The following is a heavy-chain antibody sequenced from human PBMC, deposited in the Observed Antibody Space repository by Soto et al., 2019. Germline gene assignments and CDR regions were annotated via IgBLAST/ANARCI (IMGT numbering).Heavy chain of an antibody. CDR3: ARIPYSIVLPLDY. V-gene: IGHV4-34*01. D-gene: IGHD4-4*01. CDR2: INHSGGT. Sequence: SETLSLTCGVYGGSFSGYYWSWIRQPPGKGLEWIGEINHSGGTNYNPSLKSRVTISVDTSKKQFSLKLSFVTAADTGVYYCARIPYSIVLPLDYWGQGTLVTVS. CDR1: GGSFSGYY. J-gene: IGHJ4*02.